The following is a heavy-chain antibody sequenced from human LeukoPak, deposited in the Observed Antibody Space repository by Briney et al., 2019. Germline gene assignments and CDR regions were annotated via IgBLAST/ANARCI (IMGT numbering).Heavy chain of an antibody. Sequence: GGSLRLSCAASGFTFSSYSMNWVRQAPGKGLEWVSSISSSSSYIYYADSVKGRFTISRDNAKNSLYLQMNSLRAEDTAVYYCARDSLIAVAGTTGGDYWGQGTLVTVYS. V-gene: IGHV3-21*01. CDR2: ISSSSSYI. D-gene: IGHD6-19*01. J-gene: IGHJ4*02. CDR1: GFTFSSYS. CDR3: ARDSLIAVAGTTGGDY.